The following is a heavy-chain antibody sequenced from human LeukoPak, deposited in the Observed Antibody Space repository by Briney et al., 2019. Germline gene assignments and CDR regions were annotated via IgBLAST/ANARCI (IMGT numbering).Heavy chain of an antibody. CDR2: INHSGST. D-gene: IGHD2-8*01. V-gene: IGHV4-34*01. CDR1: GGSFSGYY. J-gene: IGHJ4*02. Sequence: SETLSLTCAVYGGSFSGYYWSWIRQPPGKGLEWIGEINHSGSTNYNPSLKSRVTISVDTSKNQFSLKLSSVTAADTAVYYCATGRTKKYWGQGTLVTVSS. CDR3: ATGRTKKY.